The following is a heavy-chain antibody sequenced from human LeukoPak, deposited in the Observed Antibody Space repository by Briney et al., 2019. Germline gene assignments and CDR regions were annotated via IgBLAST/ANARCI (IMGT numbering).Heavy chain of an antibody. CDR1: GGSFSSYY. D-gene: IGHD3-3*01. V-gene: IGHV4-59*01. CDR3: ARDNFWSGFTWFDP. Sequence: SETLSLTGAVYGGSFSSYYWSWIRQPRGKGLEWIGYIYYSGSTNYNPSLKSRVTISVDTSKNQFSLKLSSVTAADTAVYYCARDNFWSGFTWFDPWGQGTLVTVSS. J-gene: IGHJ5*02. CDR2: IYYSGST.